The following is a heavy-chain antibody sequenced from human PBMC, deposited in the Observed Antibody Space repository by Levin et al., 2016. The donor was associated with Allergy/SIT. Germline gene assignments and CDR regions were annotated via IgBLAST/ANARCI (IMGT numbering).Heavy chain of an antibody. V-gene: IGHV3-33*01. D-gene: IGHD3-22*01. Sequence: WIRQPPGKGLEWVAVIWYDGSKKYYADSVKGRFTISRDNSKDTLYLQMNVLRAEDTAVYYCAREGPYDSSGYNYYYYGLDVWGQGTTVTVSS. CDR3: AREGPYDSSGYNYYYYGLDV. J-gene: IGHJ6*02. CDR2: IWYDGSKK.